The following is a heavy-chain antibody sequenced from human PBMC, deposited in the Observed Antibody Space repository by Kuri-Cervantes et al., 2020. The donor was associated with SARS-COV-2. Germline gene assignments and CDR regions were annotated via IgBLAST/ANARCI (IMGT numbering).Heavy chain of an antibody. CDR1: GGSISSSSYY. Sequence: SCTVSGGSISSSSYYWGWIRQPPGKGLEWIGSIYYSGSTYYNPSLKSRVTISVDTSKNQFSLKLSSVTAADTAVYYCAREFIVPAAILDYWGQGTLVTVSS. J-gene: IGHJ4*02. V-gene: IGHV4-39*02. D-gene: IGHD2-2*01. CDR3: AREFIVPAAILDY. CDR2: IYYSGST.